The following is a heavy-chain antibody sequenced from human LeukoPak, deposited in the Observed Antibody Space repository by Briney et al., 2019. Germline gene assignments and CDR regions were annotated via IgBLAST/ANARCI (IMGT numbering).Heavy chain of an antibody. J-gene: IGHJ4*02. V-gene: IGHV3-74*01. D-gene: IGHD3-3*01. CDR2: ITDDGSTT. CDR3: AREILAPGKTHDY. CDR1: GFTFSTYW. Sequence: PGGSLRLSCAASGFTFSTYWMHWVRQVPGKGLVWVSRITDDGSTTFYADSVKGRFAISRDNSKNTLYLQINGLRVEDTAVYYCAREILAPGKTHDYWGQGTLVTVSS.